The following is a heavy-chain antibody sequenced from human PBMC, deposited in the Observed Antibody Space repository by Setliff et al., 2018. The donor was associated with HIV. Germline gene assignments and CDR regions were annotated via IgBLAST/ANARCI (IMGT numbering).Heavy chain of an antibody. V-gene: IGHV1-2*06. CDR3: ARQDHSSVNTGSLYAFDV. Sequence: GASVKVSCKASGYTFTAYYIHWVRQAPGHELQLMGRIEPSSGGTNYIQKFQGRVTITRDTSIYTVYMELTGLTSDDTAVYYRARQDHSSVNTGSLYAFDVWGQGTMVTVSS. D-gene: IGHD2-8*02. J-gene: IGHJ3*01. CDR2: IEPSSGGT. CDR1: GYTFTAYY.